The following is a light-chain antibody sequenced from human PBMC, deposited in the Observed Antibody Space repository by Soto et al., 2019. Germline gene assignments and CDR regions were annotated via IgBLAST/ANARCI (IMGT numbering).Light chain of an antibody. V-gene: IGKV1-27*01. CDR2: AAS. CDR1: YGITNY. J-gene: IGKJ1*01. Sequence: DIQMTQSPSSLSASVGDRVTITCRASYGITNYLAWYQQKPGKVPKLLISAASTLYSGVPSRFSASGSGREFTLTISSLQPEDVATYYCLKYSSVPWTFGQGPKVEIK. CDR3: LKYSSVPWT.